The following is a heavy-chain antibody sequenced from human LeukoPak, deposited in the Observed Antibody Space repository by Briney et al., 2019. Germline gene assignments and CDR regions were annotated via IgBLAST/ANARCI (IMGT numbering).Heavy chain of an antibody. CDR1: GYTFTSYD. CDR2: MNPNSGNT. Sequence: ASVKVSCKAPGYTFTSYDINWVRQATGQGLEWMGWMNPNSGNTGYAQKFQGRVTMTRNTSISTAYMELSSLRSEDTAVYYCARVAYYYDSSGYYFYNWFDPWGQGTLVTVSS. CDR3: ARVAYYYDSSGYYFYNWFDP. V-gene: IGHV1-8*01. J-gene: IGHJ5*02. D-gene: IGHD3-22*01.